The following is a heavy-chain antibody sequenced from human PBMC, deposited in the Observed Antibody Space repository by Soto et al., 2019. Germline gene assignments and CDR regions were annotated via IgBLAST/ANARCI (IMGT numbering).Heavy chain of an antibody. Sequence: EVQLVESGGGLVQPGGSLRLSCAASGFTFSSYSMNWVRQAPGKGLEWVSYISSSSSTIYYADSVKGRFTISRDNAKNSVYLQMNARRAEDTAVYYCGGGLSPGYSSGWSRRPDSYNYYRDVGGKGPTVTVSS. CDR2: ISSSSSTI. V-gene: IGHV3-48*01. J-gene: IGHJ6*03. D-gene: IGHD6-19*01. CDR3: GGGLSPGYSSGWSRRPDSYNYYRDV. CDR1: GFTFSSYS.